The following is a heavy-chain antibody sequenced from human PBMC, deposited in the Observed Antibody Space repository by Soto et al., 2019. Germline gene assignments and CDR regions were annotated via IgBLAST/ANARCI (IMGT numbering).Heavy chain of an antibody. CDR3: AKEGNIGSISWYYFDY. J-gene: IGHJ4*02. V-gene: IGHV3-33*06. D-gene: IGHD1-1*01. CDR1: GFTFRSNG. CDR2: IWYDSSNK. Sequence: QVQLVESGGGVVQPGRSLRLSCAASGFTFRSNGMHWVRQAPGKGLEWVATIWYDSSNKYYADSVKGRFTISRDNSKNXLYLHMNNLRAEDTGIYYCAKEGNIGSISWYYFDYWGQGTLVTVSS.